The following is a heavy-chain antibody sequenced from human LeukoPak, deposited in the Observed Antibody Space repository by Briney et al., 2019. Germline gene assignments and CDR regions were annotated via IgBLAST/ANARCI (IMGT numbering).Heavy chain of an antibody. CDR3: ARDYGILTGYFPEKFDY. Sequence: GGSLRLSCAASGFTFSSYAMHWVRQAPGKGLEWVAVISYDGSNKYYADSVKGRFTISRDNSKNTLYLQMNSLRAEDTAVYYCARDYGILTGYFPEKFDYWGQGTLVTVSS. J-gene: IGHJ4*02. CDR1: GFTFSSYA. V-gene: IGHV3-30*04. D-gene: IGHD3-9*01. CDR2: ISYDGSNK.